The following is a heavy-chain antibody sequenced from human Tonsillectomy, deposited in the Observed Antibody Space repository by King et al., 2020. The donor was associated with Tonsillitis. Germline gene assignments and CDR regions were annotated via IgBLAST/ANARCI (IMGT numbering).Heavy chain of an antibody. CDR2: IYSGGST. V-gene: IGHV3-53*01. J-gene: IGHJ2*01. D-gene: IGHD3-10*01. CDR3: ARDAWYYYGSWSTKGKIWYLDL. CDR1: GFTVSSNY. Sequence: VQLVESGGGLIQPGGSLRLSCAASGFTVSSNYMSWVRQAPGKGLEWVSVIYSGGSTYYADSVKGRFTISRDNSKNTLYRQMNSLRAEDTAVYYCARDAWYYYGSWSTKGKIWYLDLWGRGTLVTVSS.